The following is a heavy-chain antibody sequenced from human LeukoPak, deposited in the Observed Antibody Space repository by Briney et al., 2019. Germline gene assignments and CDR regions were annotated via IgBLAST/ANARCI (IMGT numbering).Heavy chain of an antibody. CDR3: ARSRTGYGYEHGAFEI. J-gene: IGHJ3*02. Sequence: SETLSLTCTVSNDSISNYYWSWIRQPPGKGLEWIAYIDYRGSTTNNPSLRSRITISVDTSRNQFSLKLRSVTAADTAVYYCARSRTGYGYEHGAFEIWGQGTMVTVSS. CDR1: NDSISNYY. V-gene: IGHV4-59*01. D-gene: IGHD5-12*01. CDR2: IDYRGST.